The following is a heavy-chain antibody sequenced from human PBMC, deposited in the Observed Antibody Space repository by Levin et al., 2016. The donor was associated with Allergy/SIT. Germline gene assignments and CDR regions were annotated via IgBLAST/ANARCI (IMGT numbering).Heavy chain of an antibody. CDR3: AHEFHYGKHDY. CDR1: GFTLSRHV. V-gene: IGHV3-23*01. Sequence: GESLKISCAASGFTLSRHVMSWVRQAPGKGLEWVSAISGNSDTTYYADSVKGRFTISRDNSQYTLNLQMNSLRAEDTAVYYCAHEFHYGKHDYWGQGTLVTVSS. D-gene: IGHD3-16*01. J-gene: IGHJ4*02. CDR2: ISGNSDTT.